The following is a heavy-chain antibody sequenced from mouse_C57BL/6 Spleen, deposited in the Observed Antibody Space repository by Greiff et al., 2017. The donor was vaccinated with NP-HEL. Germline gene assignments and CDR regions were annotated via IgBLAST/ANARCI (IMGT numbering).Heavy chain of an antibody. V-gene: IGHV5-4*01. Sequence: EVQGVESGGGLVKPGGSLKLSCAASGFTFSSYAMSWVRQTPEKRLEWVATISDGGSYTYYPDNVKGRFTISRDNAKNNLYLQMSHLKSEDTAMYYCARDGTQATGNFDYWGQGTTLTVSS. J-gene: IGHJ2*01. D-gene: IGHD3-2*02. CDR1: GFTFSSYA. CDR3: ARDGTQATGNFDY. CDR2: ISDGGSYT.